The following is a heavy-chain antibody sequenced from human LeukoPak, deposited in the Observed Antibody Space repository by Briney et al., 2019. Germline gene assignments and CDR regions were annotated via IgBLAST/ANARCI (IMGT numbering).Heavy chain of an antibody. CDR2: ISSSSSYI. D-gene: IGHD3-3*01. J-gene: IGHJ4*02. CDR3: AKYDFWSGYPTYYFDY. V-gene: IGHV3-21*01. Sequence: GGSLRLSCAASGFTFSSYSMNWVRQAPGKGLEWVSSISSSSSYIYYADSVKGRFTISRDNAKNSLYLQMNSLRAEDTAVYYCAKYDFWSGYPTYYFDYWGQGTLVTVSS. CDR1: GFTFSSYS.